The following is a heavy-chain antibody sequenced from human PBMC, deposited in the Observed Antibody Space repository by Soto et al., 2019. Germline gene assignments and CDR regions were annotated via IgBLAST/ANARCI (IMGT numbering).Heavy chain of an antibody. Sequence: QVQLVQSGAEVKKPRSSVKVSCTASGGTLNSYTLNWVLQAPGQRLEWAGRVNPIVGMTSSASKFQSRVTMTADKSTSKAYMELTGLKSEDTAVYYCATSYGSGSTHFDSWGQGTLVTVSS. D-gene: IGHD3-10*01. CDR2: VNPIVGMT. J-gene: IGHJ4*02. CDR3: ATSYGSGSTHFDS. CDR1: GGTLNSYT. V-gene: IGHV1-69*02.